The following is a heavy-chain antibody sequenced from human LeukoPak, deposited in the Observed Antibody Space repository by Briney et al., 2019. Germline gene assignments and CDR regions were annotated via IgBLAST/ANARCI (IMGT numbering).Heavy chain of an antibody. CDR3: ARYCSSTHCHPFDY. D-gene: IGHD2-2*01. J-gene: IGHJ4*02. CDR2: VYNGGST. Sequence: SETLSLTCTVSGGSIFSYYWSWIRQSPGKGLEWIVYVYNGGSTNYNPSLKSRVTILVDMSKNQFSLRLSSMTAADTAVYYCARYCSSTHCHPFDYWGQGTLVTVSS. V-gene: IGHV4-59*12. CDR1: GGSIFSYY.